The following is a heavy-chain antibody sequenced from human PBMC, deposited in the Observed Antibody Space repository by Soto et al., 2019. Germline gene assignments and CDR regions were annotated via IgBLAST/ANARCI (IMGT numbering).Heavy chain of an antibody. V-gene: IGHV1-8*01. J-gene: IGHJ6*03. CDR1: GYTFTSYA. D-gene: IGHD3-3*01. CDR2: MNPNRGNT. CDR3: ARDPQNYDFWNLDYYYYMDV. Sequence: QVQLVQSGAEVKKPGASVKVSCKDSGYTFTSYASNWVRQATGQGLEWMGWMNPNRGNTGYAQKFQGRVTMTRNTSISTAYMELSSLRSEDTAVYYCARDPQNYDFWNLDYYYYMDVWGKGTTVTLSS.